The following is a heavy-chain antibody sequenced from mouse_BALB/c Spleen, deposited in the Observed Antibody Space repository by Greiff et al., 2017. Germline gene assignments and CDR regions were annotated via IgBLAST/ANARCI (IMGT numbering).Heavy chain of an antibody. V-gene: IGHV1-12*01. D-gene: IGHD1-1*01. Sequence: QVQLQQPGAELVKPGASVKMSCKASGYTFTSYNMHWVKQTPGQGLEWIGAIYPGNGDTSYNQKFKGKATLTADKSSSTAYMQLSSLTSEDSAVYYCARGGSSPYYAMDYWGQGTSVTVSS. CDR2: IYPGNGDT. J-gene: IGHJ4*01. CDR3: ARGGSSPYYAMDY. CDR1: GYTFTSYN.